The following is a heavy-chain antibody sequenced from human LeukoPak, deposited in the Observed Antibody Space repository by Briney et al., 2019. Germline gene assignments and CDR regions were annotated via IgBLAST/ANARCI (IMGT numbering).Heavy chain of an antibody. V-gene: IGHV4-30-2*01. CDR1: GGSISSGGYS. CDR3: ARVNVGSGYDNFDH. D-gene: IGHD5-12*01. J-gene: IGHJ4*02. CDR2: IYHSGST. Sequence: SQTLSLTCAVSGGSISSGGYSWSWIRQPPGKGLEWIGYIYHSGSTYYNPSLKSRVTISVDRSKNQFSLKLSSVTAADTAVYYCARVNVGSGYDNFDHWGQGTLVTVSS.